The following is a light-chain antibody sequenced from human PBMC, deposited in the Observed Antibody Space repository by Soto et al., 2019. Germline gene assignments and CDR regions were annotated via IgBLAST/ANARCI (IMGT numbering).Light chain of an antibody. Sequence: IHMTQSPSTLSASVGDRVTITCRASQNINSWLAWYQQKPGKAPKLLIYEASTLERGVPSRFGGSGSGTEFTLTISSLQSDDFGTYYCQQYNAYSWTFGQGTKVEI. CDR2: EAS. V-gene: IGKV1-5*03. J-gene: IGKJ1*01. CDR1: QNINSW. CDR3: QQYNAYSWT.